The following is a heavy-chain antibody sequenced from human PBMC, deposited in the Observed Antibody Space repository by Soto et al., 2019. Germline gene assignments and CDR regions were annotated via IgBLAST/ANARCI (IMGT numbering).Heavy chain of an antibody. CDR3: ARLPDYGDYAVFDY. CDR2: IYYSGST. V-gene: IGHV4-59*01. J-gene: IGHJ4*02. Sequence: QVQLQESGPGLVKPSETLSLTCTVSGGSISSYYWSWIRQPPGKGLEWIGYIYYSGSTNYNPSLKSRVTISVVTSKNQFSLKLSSVTAADTAVYYCARLPDYGDYAVFDYWGQGTLVTVSS. D-gene: IGHD4-17*01. CDR1: GGSISSYY.